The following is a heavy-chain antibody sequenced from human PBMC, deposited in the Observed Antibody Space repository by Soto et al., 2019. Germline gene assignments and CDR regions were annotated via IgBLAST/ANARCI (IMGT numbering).Heavy chain of an antibody. D-gene: IGHD3-10*01. CDR2: ISGSGGSG. J-gene: IGHJ4*02. V-gene: IGHV3-23*01. CDR3: AKAAALWFGERGFDY. CDR1: GFTFSSDA. Sequence: EVQLLESGGGLVQPGGSLRLSCAASGFTFSSDAMSWVRQAPGKGLEWVSCISGSGGSGYYADSVKGRFTISRDNSKNTLYLQMNSLRGEDKAIYYCAKAAALWFGERGFDYWGQGTLVTVSS.